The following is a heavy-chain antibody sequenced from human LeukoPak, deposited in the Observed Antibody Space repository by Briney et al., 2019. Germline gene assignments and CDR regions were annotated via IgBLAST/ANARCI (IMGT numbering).Heavy chain of an antibody. Sequence: PGGSLRLSCAASGFTFSSYEMNWVRQAPGKGLEWVSYISSSGSTIYYADSVKGRFTISRDNAKNSLYLQMNSLRAEDTAVYCCARAASITIFGVALGFDPWGQGTLVTVSS. CDR2: ISSSGSTI. J-gene: IGHJ5*02. D-gene: IGHD3-3*01. V-gene: IGHV3-48*03. CDR3: ARAASITIFGVALGFDP. CDR1: GFTFSSYE.